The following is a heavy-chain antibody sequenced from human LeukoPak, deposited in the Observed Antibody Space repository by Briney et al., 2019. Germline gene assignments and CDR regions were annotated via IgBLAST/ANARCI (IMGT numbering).Heavy chain of an antibody. Sequence: GGSLRLSCVASGFTFSSYAMHWVRQTPGKGLEYVSGINSNGGSTHYANSVKGRFTISRDNAKNPLYLQMNSLRAEDTAVYYCAELGITMIGGVWGKGTTVTISS. J-gene: IGHJ6*04. V-gene: IGHV3-64*01. CDR3: AELGITMIGGV. D-gene: IGHD3-10*02. CDR2: INSNGGST. CDR1: GFTFSSYA.